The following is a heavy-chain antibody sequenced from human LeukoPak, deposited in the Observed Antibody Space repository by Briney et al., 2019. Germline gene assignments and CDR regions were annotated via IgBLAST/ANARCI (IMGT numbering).Heavy chain of an antibody. CDR2: IYYSGST. J-gene: IGHJ3*02. Sequence: PSQTLSLTCTVSGGSISSGGYYWSWIRQHPGKGLEWIGYIYYSGSTYYNPSLKSRVTISVDTSKNQFSLKLSSVTAADTAVYYCASTSGMAHDDAFDIWGQGTMVTVSS. V-gene: IGHV4-31*03. CDR3: ASTSGMAHDDAFDI. CDR1: GGSISSGGYY. D-gene: IGHD3-16*01.